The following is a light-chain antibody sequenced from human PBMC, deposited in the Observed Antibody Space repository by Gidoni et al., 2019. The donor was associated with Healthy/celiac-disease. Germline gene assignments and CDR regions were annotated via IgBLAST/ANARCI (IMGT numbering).Light chain of an antibody. J-gene: IGKJ1*01. CDR3: QQSYSTPRT. CDR1: QSISSY. CDR2: AAS. Sequence: DIQMTQSPSSLSASVGDRVTLTCRASQSISSYLNWYQQKPVKAPKLLIYAASSLQSGVPSRVRGSGSGTDCTLTISRLQPEDFATYYCQQSYSTPRTFGQETKVEIK. V-gene: IGKV1-39*01.